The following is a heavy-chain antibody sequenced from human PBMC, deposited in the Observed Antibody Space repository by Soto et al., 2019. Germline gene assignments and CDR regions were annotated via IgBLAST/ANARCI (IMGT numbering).Heavy chain of an antibody. Sequence: TLSLTCTVSGGSISSYYWSWIRQPPGKGLEWIGYIYYSGSTNYNPSLKSRVTISVDTSKNQFSLKLSSVTAADTAVYYCARTQLERPYYFDYWGQGTLVTVSS. CDR3: ARTQLERPYYFDY. J-gene: IGHJ4*02. V-gene: IGHV4-59*01. CDR1: GGSISSYY. CDR2: IYYSGST. D-gene: IGHD1-1*01.